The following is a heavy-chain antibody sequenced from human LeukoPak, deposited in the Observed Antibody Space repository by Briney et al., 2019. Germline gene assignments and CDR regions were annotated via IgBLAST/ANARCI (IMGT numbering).Heavy chain of an antibody. CDR2: ICHSGTT. CDR1: GGSISNYC. Sequence: SETLSLTCTVSGGSISNYCWSWIRQPPGKGLEWIGYICHSGTTNYDPSLKSRVTISVDTSKNQFSLKLSSVTAADTAVYYCARGAGWWDYWGQGTLVTVSS. V-gene: IGHV4-59*01. D-gene: IGHD6-19*01. J-gene: IGHJ4*02. CDR3: ARGAGWWDY.